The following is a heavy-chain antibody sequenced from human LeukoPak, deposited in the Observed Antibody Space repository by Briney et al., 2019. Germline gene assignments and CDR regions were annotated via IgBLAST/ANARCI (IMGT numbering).Heavy chain of an antibody. D-gene: IGHD3-22*01. Sequence: ASVKVSCKASGYTFTSYYMHWVRQAPGQGLEWMGIINPSGGSTSYAQKFQGRVTMTRDMSTSTVYMELSSLRSEDTAVYYCATVQKQDYDTRPYYDHWGQGTLVTVSS. CDR1: GYTFTSYY. CDR2: INPSGGST. CDR3: ATVQKQDYDTRPYYDH. J-gene: IGHJ4*02. V-gene: IGHV1-46*01.